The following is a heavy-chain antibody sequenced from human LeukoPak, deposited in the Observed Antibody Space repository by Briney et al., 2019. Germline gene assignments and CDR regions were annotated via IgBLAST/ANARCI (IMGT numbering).Heavy chain of an antibody. CDR2: IYTSGST. D-gene: IGHD2-2*01. CDR1: GGSISSGSYY. Sequence: TLSFTCTVSGGSISSGSYYWSWIRQPAGKGLEWIGRIYTSGSTNYNPSLKSRVTISVDTSKNQFSLKLSSVTAADTAVYYCARGPYIVVVPAANSWFDPWGQGTLVTVSS. J-gene: IGHJ5*02. V-gene: IGHV4-61*02. CDR3: ARGPYIVVVPAANSWFDP.